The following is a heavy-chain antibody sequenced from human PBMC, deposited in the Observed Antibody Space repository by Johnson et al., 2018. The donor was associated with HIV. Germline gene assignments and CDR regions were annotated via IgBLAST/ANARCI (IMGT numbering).Heavy chain of an antibody. CDR1: GFTFSSYA. V-gene: IGHV3-30-3*01. D-gene: IGHD1-26*01. J-gene: IGHJ3*02. CDR2: ISYDRSNK. Sequence: QVQLVESGGGVVQPGRSLRLSCAASGFTFSSYAMHWVRQAPGKGLEWVAVISYDRSNKYYADSVKGRFTISRDNSKNTLYLQMNSLRAEDTAVYYCAKVGIVGATTGAFDIWGQGTMVTVSS. CDR3: AKVGIVGATTGAFDI.